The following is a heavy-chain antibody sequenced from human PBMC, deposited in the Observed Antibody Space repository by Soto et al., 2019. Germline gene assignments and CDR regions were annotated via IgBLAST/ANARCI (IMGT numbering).Heavy chain of an antibody. V-gene: IGHV4-4*02. CDR2: IYHSGST. CDR1: GGSISSSNW. J-gene: IGHJ4*02. D-gene: IGHD3-22*01. CDR3: ARHENYYDSPDY. Sequence: PSETLSLTCAVSGGSISSSNWWSWVRQPPGKGLEWIGEIYHSGSTNYNPSLKSRVTISVDTSKNQFSLKLSSVTAADTAVYYCARHENYYDSPDYWGQGTLVTVSS.